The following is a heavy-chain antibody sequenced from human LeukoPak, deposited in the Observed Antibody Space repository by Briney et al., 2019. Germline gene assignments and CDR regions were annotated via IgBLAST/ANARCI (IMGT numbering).Heavy chain of an antibody. CDR2: IYYSGST. CDR3: ARLDIVVVVAATLGAFDI. J-gene: IGHJ3*02. CDR1: GGSISSSSYY. D-gene: IGHD2-15*01. V-gene: IGHV4-39*01. Sequence: SETLSLTCTVSGGSISSSSYYWGWIRQPPGKGLEWIGSIYYSGSTYYNPSLKSRVTISVDTSKNQFSLKLSSVTAADTAVYYCARLDIVVVVAATLGAFDIWGQGAMVTVSS.